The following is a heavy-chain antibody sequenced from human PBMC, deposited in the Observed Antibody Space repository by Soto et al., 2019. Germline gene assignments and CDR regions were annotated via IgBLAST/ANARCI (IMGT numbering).Heavy chain of an antibody. J-gene: IGHJ4*02. CDR1: GDTFTGYY. Sequence: QVQLVQSGAEVKKPGASVKVSCEASGDTFTGYYVHWVRQAPGQGLEWMGWISPHGGGAKYEQNFQGRVTLTTDTSHITDDMEVTRLIADDTAVSFCARVDSGGNPPMSWGQGTLVTASS. V-gene: IGHV1-2*02. CDR2: ISPHGGGA. D-gene: IGHD6-25*01. CDR3: ARVDSGGNPPMS.